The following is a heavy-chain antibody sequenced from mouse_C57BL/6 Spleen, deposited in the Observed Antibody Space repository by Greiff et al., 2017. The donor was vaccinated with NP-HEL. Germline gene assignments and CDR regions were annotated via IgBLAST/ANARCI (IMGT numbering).Heavy chain of an antibody. CDR1: GYTFTDYY. V-gene: IGHV1-26*01. J-gene: IGHJ3*01. D-gene: IGHD2-1*01. CDR2: INPNNGGT. CDR3: ARRGDGNYWFAY. Sequence: DVQLQQSGPELVKPGASVKISCKASGYTFTDYYMNWVKQSHGKSLEWIGDINPNNGGTSYNQKFKGKATLTVDKSSSTAYMELRSLTSEDSAVYYCARRGDGNYWFAYWGQGTLVTVSA.